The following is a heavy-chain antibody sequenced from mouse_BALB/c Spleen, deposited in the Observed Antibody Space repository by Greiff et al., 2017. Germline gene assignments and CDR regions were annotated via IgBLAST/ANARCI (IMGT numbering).Heavy chain of an antibody. V-gene: IGHV2-3*01. J-gene: IGHJ4*01. CDR2: IWGDGST. CDR1: GISLTSYG. CDR3: AKRGRPYAMDY. Sequence: VQGVESGPGLVAPSQSLSITCTVSGISLTSYGVSWVRQPPGKGLEWLGVIWGDGSTNYHSALISRLSISKDNSKSHVFLKLNSLQTDDTATYYCAKRGRPYAMDYWGQGTSVTVSS.